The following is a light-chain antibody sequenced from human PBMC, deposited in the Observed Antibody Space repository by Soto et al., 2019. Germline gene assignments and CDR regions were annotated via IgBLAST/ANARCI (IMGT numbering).Light chain of an antibody. CDR3: QHSNNWPPWT. CDR1: PSISSN. J-gene: IGKJ1*01. CDR2: GAS. Sequence: EIGMTQSPATLSVSPGERTTLSCRASPSISSNLAWYQQKPGQAPRLLIYGASTRATGIPARFSGSGSGPEFTITISSLQSEDFAVYYCQHSNNWPPWTFGQGTKVEGK. V-gene: IGKV3-15*01.